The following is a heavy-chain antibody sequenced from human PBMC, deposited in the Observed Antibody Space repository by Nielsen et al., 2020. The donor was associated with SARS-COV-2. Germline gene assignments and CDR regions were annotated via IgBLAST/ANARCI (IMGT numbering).Heavy chain of an antibody. V-gene: IGHV4-59*01. CDR2: IYYSGST. D-gene: IGHD3-3*01. CDR3: ARGTKSYYDFWTGSYYYYYMDV. CDR1: GGSISSYY. J-gene: IGHJ6*03. Sequence: GSLRLSCTVSGGSISSYYWSWIRQPPGKGLEWIGYIYYSGSTNYNPSLKSRATISVDTSKKHLFLKLTSVTTADTAMYYCARGTKSYYDFWTGSYYYYYMDVWGKGTTVTVSS.